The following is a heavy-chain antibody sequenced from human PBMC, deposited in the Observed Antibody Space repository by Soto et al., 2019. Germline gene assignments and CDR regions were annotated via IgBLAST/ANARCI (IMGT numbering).Heavy chain of an antibody. V-gene: IGHV4-39*01. CDR1: GGSISSSSYY. CDR2: IYYSGST. Sequence: QLQLQESGPGLVKPSETLSLTCTVSGGSISSSSYYWGWIRQPPGKGLEWIGSIYYSGSTYYNPSLKSRVTISVDTSKNQFALKLSSVTAADTAVYYCARATVPKVYFQHWGQGTLVTVSS. CDR3: ARATVPKVYFQH. J-gene: IGHJ1*01. D-gene: IGHD4-17*01.